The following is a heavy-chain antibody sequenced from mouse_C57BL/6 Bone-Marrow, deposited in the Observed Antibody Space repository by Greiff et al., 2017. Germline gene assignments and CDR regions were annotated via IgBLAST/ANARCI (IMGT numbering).Heavy chain of an antibody. V-gene: IGHV5-4*03. CDR3: ARVTTPHFDY. Sequence: EVKLMESGGGLVKPGGSLKLSCAASGFTFSSYAMSWVRQTPEKRLEWVATISDGGSYTYYPDNVKGRFTISRDNAKNNLYLQMSHLKSEDTAMYYCARVTTPHFDYWGQGTTLTVSS. CDR1: GFTFSSYA. D-gene: IGHD2-13*01. CDR2: ISDGGSYT. J-gene: IGHJ2*01.